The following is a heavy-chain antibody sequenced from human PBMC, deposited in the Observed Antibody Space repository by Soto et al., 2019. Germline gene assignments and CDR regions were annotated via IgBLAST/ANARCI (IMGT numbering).Heavy chain of an antibody. J-gene: IGHJ5*02. CDR1: GGSISSGGYY. CDR2: IYYSGST. D-gene: IGHD6-25*01. Sequence: PSETLSLTCTVSGGSISSGGYYWSWIRQHPGKGLEWIGYIYYSGSTYYNPSLKSRVTISVDTSKNQFSLKLSSVTAADTAVYYCARDVRSDNSAWFDPWGQGTLVT. CDR3: ARDVRSDNSAWFDP. V-gene: IGHV4-31*03.